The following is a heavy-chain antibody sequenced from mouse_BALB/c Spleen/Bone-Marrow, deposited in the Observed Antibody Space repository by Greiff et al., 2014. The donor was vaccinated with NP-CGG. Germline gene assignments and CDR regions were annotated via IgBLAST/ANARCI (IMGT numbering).Heavy chain of an antibody. CDR2: IYPGDGDT. D-gene: IGHD4-1*01. J-gene: IGHJ4*01. CDR1: GYAFSSYW. CDR3: ARWEAMDY. V-gene: IGHV1-80*01. Sequence: LVESGAELVRPGSSVKISCKASGYAFSSYWMNWVKQRPGQGLEWIGQIYPGDGDTNYNGKFKGKATLTADKSSSTAYMQLSSLTSEDSAVYFCARWEAMDYWGQGTSVTVSS.